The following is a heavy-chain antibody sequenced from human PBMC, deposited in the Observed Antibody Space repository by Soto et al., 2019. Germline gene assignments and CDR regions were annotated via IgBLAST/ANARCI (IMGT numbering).Heavy chain of an antibody. CDR3: VREEASGSSGLTYHYYYNGMDV. V-gene: IGHV3-48*02. D-gene: IGHD3-10*01. Sequence: LRLSCVASGFTFSRYNMRWVRQAPGKGLEWVAYVTTSGDTMFYADSVEGRFAISRDVAKNSVHLQMNSLGDEDTAVYYCVREEASGSSGLTYHYYYNGMDVWGQGTTVTVSS. J-gene: IGHJ6*02. CDR2: VTTSGDTM. CDR1: GFTFSRYN.